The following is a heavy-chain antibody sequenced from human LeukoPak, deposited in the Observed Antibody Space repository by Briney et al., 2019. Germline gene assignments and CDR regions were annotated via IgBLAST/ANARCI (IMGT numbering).Heavy chain of an antibody. CDR1: EFTFSSYG. Sequence: PGGSLRLSCAASEFTFSSYGMHWVRQAPGKGLEWVAVIWYDGSNKYYADSVKGRFTISRDNSKNTLYLQMNSLRAEDTAVYYCARVPTGDGYNPGDYWGQGTLVTVSS. V-gene: IGHV3-33*01. J-gene: IGHJ4*02. CDR2: IWYDGSNK. CDR3: ARVPTGDGYNPGDY. D-gene: IGHD5-24*01.